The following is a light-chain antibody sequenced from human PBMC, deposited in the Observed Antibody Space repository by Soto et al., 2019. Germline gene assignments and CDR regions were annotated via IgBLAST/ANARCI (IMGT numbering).Light chain of an antibody. Sequence: QSALTQPASVSGSPGQSITISCSGTSSDVGGYNYVAWYQQQPGKAPKLMIYDVNNRPSGVSTRFSGSKSGNTASLTISGLQAEDEADYYCSSYTSSSTLVVFGGGTKLTVL. CDR1: SSDVGGYNY. J-gene: IGLJ2*01. V-gene: IGLV2-14*01. CDR2: DVN. CDR3: SSYTSSSTLVV.